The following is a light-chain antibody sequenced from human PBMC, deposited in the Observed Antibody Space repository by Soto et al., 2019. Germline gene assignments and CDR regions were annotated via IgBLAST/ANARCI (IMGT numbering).Light chain of an antibody. Sequence: QSVLTQPASVSGSPGQSITISCTGTSSDIGRYKFVSWFQQHPGKAPKLLIFEGTNRPSGVSNRFSGSKSGNTASLTISGLQAEDEAIYFCSSSTNTNSPVLFGGGTKGTVL. CDR1: SSDIGRYKF. CDR3: SSSTNTNSPVL. J-gene: IGLJ2*01. V-gene: IGLV2-14*01. CDR2: EGT.